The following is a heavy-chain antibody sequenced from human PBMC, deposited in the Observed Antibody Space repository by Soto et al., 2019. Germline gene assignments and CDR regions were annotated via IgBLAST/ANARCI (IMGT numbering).Heavy chain of an antibody. V-gene: IGHV3-30-3*01. CDR1: GFTFSSYA. J-gene: IGHJ6*02. D-gene: IGHD6-13*01. Sequence: PGGSLRLSCAASGFTFSSYAMHWVRQAPGKGLEWVAVISYDGSNKYYADSVKGRFTISRDNSKNTLYLQMNSLRAEDTAVYYCARDSSRWYWYYYGMDVWGQGTTVTVSS. CDR2: ISYDGSNK. CDR3: ARDSSRWYWYYYGMDV.